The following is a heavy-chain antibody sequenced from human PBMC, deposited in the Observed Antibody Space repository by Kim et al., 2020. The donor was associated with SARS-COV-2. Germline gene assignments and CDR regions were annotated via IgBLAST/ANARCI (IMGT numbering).Heavy chain of an antibody. Sequence: DNPSLKRRVTISVDTSKNQLSLKLTSVTAADTAVYYCARCPPPSYSFDYWGPGTLVTVSS. J-gene: IGHJ4*02. CDR3: ARCPPPSYSFDY. D-gene: IGHD2-21*01. V-gene: IGHV4-31*02.